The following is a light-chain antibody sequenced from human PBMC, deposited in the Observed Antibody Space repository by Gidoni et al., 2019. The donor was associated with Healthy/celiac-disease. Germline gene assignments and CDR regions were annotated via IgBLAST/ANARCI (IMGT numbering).Light chain of an antibody. Sequence: EIVLTQSPGTLSLSPGERATLSCRASQSVSSSYLAWYQQKPGQAPRLLIYGASSRATGIPDSFSGSGSGTDFTLTISRLEPEDFAVYYCQQYGSSLLYTFGKGTKLEIK. J-gene: IGKJ2*01. CDR2: GAS. V-gene: IGKV3-20*01. CDR3: QQYGSSLLYT. CDR1: QSVSSSY.